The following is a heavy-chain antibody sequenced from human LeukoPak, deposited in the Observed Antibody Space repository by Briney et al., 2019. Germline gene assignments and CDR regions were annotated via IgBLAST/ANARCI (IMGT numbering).Heavy chain of an antibody. J-gene: IGHJ3*02. Sequence: SETLSLTCAVYGGSFSGYYWSWIRQPPGKGLEWIGEINHSGSTNYNPSLKSRVTISVDTSKKQFSLKLSSVTAADTAVYYCARGSKKPRNDAFDIWGQGTMVTVSS. CDR2: INHSGST. CDR1: GGSFSGYY. V-gene: IGHV4-34*01. CDR3: ARGSKKPRNDAFDI. D-gene: IGHD2-2*01.